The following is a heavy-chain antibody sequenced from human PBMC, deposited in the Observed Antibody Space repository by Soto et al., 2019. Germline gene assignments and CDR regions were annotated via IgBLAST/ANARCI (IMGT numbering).Heavy chain of an antibody. CDR3: AKGGRHSNGWWAAFEI. J-gene: IGHJ3*02. D-gene: IGHD6-19*01. V-gene: IGHV3-23*01. Sequence: EVQVLESGGGLVQPGGSLRLSCAASGFTFTDDAMNWVRQAPGKGLEWVSTISGSGANTYYADSVRGRFTISRDNSKNTLALQMSRLRAEDTAVYYCAKGGRHSNGWWAAFEIWGQGTVVTVS. CDR2: ISGSGANT. CDR1: GFTFTDDA.